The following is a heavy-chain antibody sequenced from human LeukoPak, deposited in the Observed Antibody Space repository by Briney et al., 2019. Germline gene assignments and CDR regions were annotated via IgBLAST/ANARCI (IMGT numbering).Heavy chain of an antibody. D-gene: IGHD3-22*01. CDR1: GGSFSGYY. CDR2: INHSGST. V-gene: IGHV4-34*01. Sequence: SETLSLTCAVYGGSFSGYYWSWIRQPPGKGLEWIGEINHSGSTNYNPSLKSRVTISVDTSKNQFSLKLSSVTAADTAVYYCARHTAPWTYYYDSSGYVFDYWGQGTLVTVSS. CDR3: ARHTAPWTYYYDSSGYVFDY. J-gene: IGHJ4*02.